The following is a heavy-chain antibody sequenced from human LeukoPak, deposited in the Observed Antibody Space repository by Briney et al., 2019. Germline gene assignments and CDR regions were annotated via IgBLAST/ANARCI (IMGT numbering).Heavy chain of an antibody. CDR1: GGSISSSNW. V-gene: IGHV4-4*02. Sequence: SETLSLTRAVSGGSISSSNWWSWVRQPPGKGLEWIGEIYHSGSTNYNPSLKSRVTISVDTSKNQFSVKLSSVTAADTAVYYCARSIRGYSSGWYYFDYWGQGTLITVSS. J-gene: IGHJ4*02. CDR2: IYHSGST. CDR3: ARSIRGYSSGWYYFDY. D-gene: IGHD6-19*01.